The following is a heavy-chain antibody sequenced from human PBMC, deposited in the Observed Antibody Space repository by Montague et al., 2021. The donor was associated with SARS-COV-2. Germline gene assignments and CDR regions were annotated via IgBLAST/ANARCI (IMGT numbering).Heavy chain of an antibody. D-gene: IGHD3-3*01. CDR1: GGSIRSGIYY. CDR3: ARGTTVSSSGYYTGWFDL. Sequence: TLSLTCTVSGGSIRSGIYYWSWIRQPAGKGLEWIGRIYTSGSTNYNPSLNSRVTISVDTSKNQFSLKLSSVTAADTAVYYCARGTTVSSSGYYTGWFDLWGQGTLVTVSS. V-gene: IGHV4-61*02. J-gene: IGHJ5*02. CDR2: IYTSGST.